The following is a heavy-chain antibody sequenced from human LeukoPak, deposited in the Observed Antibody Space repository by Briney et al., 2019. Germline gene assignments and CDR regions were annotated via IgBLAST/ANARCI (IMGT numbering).Heavy chain of an antibody. CDR3: ARLWPLDV. CDR2: IKQQGSEK. D-gene: IGHD3/OR15-3a*01. J-gene: IGHJ1*01. CDR1: GFTFSSYW. Sequence: GGSLRLSCAASGFTFSSYWMSWVLQAPAKGLEWVANIKQQGSEKYYVDSVKGRFTISRDDAKNSLYLQMNSLRAADTAMYYCARLWPLDVWGKGNLVTVSS. V-gene: IGHV3-7*01.